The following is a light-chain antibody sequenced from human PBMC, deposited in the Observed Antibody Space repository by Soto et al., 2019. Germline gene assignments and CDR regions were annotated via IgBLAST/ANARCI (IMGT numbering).Light chain of an antibody. V-gene: IGKV3-15*01. Sequence: EIVMTQSPATLSVSPGERATLSCRASQSVSSNLAWYQHKPGQAPRVLIYDTSTRAAGIPARFSGSGSGTDFTLTISSLQSEDFAVYYCQQYNTWRSITFGQGTRLEIK. CDR2: DTS. CDR1: QSVSSN. J-gene: IGKJ5*01. CDR3: QQYNTWRSIT.